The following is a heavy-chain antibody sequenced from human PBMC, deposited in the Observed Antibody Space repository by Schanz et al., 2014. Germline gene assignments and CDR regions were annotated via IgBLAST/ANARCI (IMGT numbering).Heavy chain of an antibody. Sequence: ESGGGLVKPGGSLRLSCAASGFTFSDYYMSWIRQAPGKGLEWVSYISSSGSTIYYADSVKGRFTISRDNPKKTLYLQMNSLRAEDTAVYYCARDHQWLARYYMDVWGKGTTVTVSS. D-gene: IGHD6-19*01. CDR2: ISSSGSTI. CDR1: GFTFSDYY. CDR3: ARDHQWLARYYMDV. J-gene: IGHJ6*03. V-gene: IGHV3-11*04.